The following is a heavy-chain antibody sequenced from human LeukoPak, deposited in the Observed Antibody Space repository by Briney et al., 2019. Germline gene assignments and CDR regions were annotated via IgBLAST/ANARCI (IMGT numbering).Heavy chain of an antibody. Sequence: PGGSLRLSCAASGFTFSSYSMNWVRQAPGKGLEWVSYISSSSSSTIYYADSVKGRFTISRDNAKNSLYLQMNSLRAEDTAVYYCARCFSSTSLGYYYMDVWGKGTTVTVSS. CDR3: ARCFSSTSLGYYYMDV. CDR1: GFTFSSYS. J-gene: IGHJ6*03. D-gene: IGHD2-2*01. V-gene: IGHV3-48*01. CDR2: ISSSSSSTI.